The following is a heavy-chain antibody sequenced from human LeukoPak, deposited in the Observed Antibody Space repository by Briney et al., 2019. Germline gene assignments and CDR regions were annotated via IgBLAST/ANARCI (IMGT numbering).Heavy chain of an antibody. CDR1: GFTFSSYA. V-gene: IGHV3-23*01. Sequence: GGSLRLSCAASGFTFSSYAMSWVRQAPGKGLEWVSAISGSGGSTYYADSVKGRFTISRHNSKNSLYLQMNSLRAEDTAVYYCARVGYVAAFDIWGQGTMVTVSS. J-gene: IGHJ3*02. CDR2: ISGSGGST. CDR3: ARVGYVAAFDI. D-gene: IGHD5-12*01.